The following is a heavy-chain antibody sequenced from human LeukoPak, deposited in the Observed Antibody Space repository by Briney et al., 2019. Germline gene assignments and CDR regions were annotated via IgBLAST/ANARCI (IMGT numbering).Heavy chain of an antibody. CDR1: GYTFTSYD. V-gene: IGHV1-8*01. CDR3: ASGFSCSGGSCCSGGWFDP. CDR2: MNPNSGNT. D-gene: IGHD2-15*01. Sequence: ASVKVSCKASGYTFTSYDINWVRQATGQGLEWVGWMNPNSGNTGYAQKFQGRVTMTRNTSISTAYMELSSLRSEDTAVYYCASGFSCSGGSCCSGGWFDPWSQGTLVTVSS. J-gene: IGHJ5*02.